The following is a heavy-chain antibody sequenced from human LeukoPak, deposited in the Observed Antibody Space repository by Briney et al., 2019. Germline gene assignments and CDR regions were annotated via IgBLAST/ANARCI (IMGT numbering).Heavy chain of an antibody. Sequence: GASVKVSCKASGGTFSSYAISWVRQAPGQGLEWMGRIIPILGIANYAQKFQGRVTITADKSTSTAYMELSSLRSEDTAVYYCARAAAAAGSYYFDYLGQGTLVTVSS. CDR2: IIPILGIA. V-gene: IGHV1-69*04. CDR1: GGTFSSYA. J-gene: IGHJ4*02. D-gene: IGHD6-13*01. CDR3: ARAAAAAGSYYFDY.